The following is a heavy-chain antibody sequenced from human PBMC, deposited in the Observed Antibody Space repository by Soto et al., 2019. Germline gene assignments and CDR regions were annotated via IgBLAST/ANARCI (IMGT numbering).Heavy chain of an antibody. D-gene: IGHD2-15*01. Sequence: QVQLVESGGGVVQPGRSLRLSCAASGFTFSSYAMHWVRQAPGKGLEWVAVISYDGSNKYYADSVKGRFTMSRDNSKNTLYLQMNSLSAEDTAVYYCARDSSGVSYTLDYWGQGTLVTVSS. J-gene: IGHJ4*02. CDR2: ISYDGSNK. CDR3: ARDSSGVSYTLDY. V-gene: IGHV3-30-3*01. CDR1: GFTFSSYA.